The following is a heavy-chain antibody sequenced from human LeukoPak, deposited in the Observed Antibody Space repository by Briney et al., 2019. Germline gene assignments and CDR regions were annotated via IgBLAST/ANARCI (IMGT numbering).Heavy chain of an antibody. CDR2: IYYNGNT. CDR1: GGSISSGGYY. D-gene: IGHD7-27*01. CDR3: ARDPQLGIGRPSDDFDI. Sequence: SETLSLTCTVSGGSISSGGYYWSWIRQHPGKGLEWLGYIYYNGNTYSNPSLKGRVTISLDTSKKQFSLTVRSVTAADTAIYYCARDPQLGIGRPSDDFDIWGQGTMVTVSS. V-gene: IGHV4-31*03. J-gene: IGHJ3*02.